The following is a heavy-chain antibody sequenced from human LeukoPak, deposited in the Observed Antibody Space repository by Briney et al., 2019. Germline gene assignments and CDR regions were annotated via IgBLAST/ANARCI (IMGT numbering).Heavy chain of an antibody. CDR1: GGSISSGSYY. V-gene: IGHV4-61*10. J-gene: IGHJ5*02. CDR2: IYYSGST. D-gene: IGHD3-10*01. CDR3: ARDRNYYGSGSRENWFDP. Sequence: KPSETLSLTCTVSGGSISSGSYYWSWIRQPAGKGLEWIGYIYYSGSTKYNPSLKSRVTITVDTSKNQFSLKLSSVTAADTAVYYCARDRNYYGSGSRENWFDPWGQGTLVTVSS.